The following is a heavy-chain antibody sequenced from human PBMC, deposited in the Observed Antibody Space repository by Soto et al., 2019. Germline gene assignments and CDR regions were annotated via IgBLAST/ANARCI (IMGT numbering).Heavy chain of an antibody. D-gene: IGHD3-10*01. V-gene: IGHV3-30-3*01. CDR2: ISYDGSNK. CDR3: ARSDYYGSALLGNYYYYGMDV. J-gene: IGHJ6*02. Sequence: LRLSCAASGFTFSSYAMHWVHQAPGKGLEWVAVISYDGSNKYYADSVKGRFTISRDNSKNTLYLQMNSLRAEDTAVYYCARSDYYGSALLGNYYYYGMDVWGQRTTVTVSS. CDR1: GFTFSSYA.